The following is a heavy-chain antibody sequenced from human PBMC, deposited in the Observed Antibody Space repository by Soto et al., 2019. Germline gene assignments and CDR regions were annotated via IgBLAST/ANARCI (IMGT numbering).Heavy chain of an antibody. CDR2: INHSGST. V-gene: IGHV4-34*01. Sequence: PSETLSLTCAVYGGSFSGYYWSWIRQPPGKGLEWIGEINHSGSTNYNPSLKSRVTISVDTSKNQFSLKLSSVTAADTAVYYCAREPPKLYCSGSYQIKYGMDVWGQGTTVT. J-gene: IGHJ6*02. D-gene: IGHD3-10*01. CDR3: AREPPKLYCSGSYQIKYGMDV. CDR1: GGSFSGYY.